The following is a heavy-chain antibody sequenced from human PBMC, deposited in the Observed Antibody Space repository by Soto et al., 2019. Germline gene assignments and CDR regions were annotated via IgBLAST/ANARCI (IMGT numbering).Heavy chain of an antibody. V-gene: IGHV5-51*01. CDR3: ARGYFDSGHGYDL. J-gene: IGHJ5*02. Sequence: GESLKISCKGPGHLFNNHWIGWVRQTPGKGLEWMGLIFTRDSETKSSPSFQGHVSFSVDNSINTVYLQWTSLKTTDTGIYFCARGYFDSGHGYDLWGQGTLVTVSS. CDR2: IFTRDSET. D-gene: IGHD3-10*01. CDR1: GHLFNNHW.